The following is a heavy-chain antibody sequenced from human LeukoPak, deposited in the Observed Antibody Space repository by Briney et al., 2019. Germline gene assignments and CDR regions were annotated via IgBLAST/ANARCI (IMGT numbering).Heavy chain of an antibody. CDR1: GGSFSSYY. J-gene: IGHJ4*02. V-gene: IGHV4-59*01. CDR2: IYYSGST. D-gene: IGHD6-13*01. CDR3: ASLDLVAAGSGFDY. Sequence: SETLSLTCAVYGGSFSSYYWSWIRQPPGKGLEWIGYIYYSGSTNYNPSLKSRVTISVDTSKNQFSLKLSSVTAADTAVYYCASLDLVAAGSGFDYWGQGTLVTVSS.